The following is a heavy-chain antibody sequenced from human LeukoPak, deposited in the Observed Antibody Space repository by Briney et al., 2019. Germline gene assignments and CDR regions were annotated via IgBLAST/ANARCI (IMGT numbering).Heavy chain of an antibody. CDR3: ARGPLLSQYWIQLWLHLDY. D-gene: IGHD5-18*01. CDR1: GYTFTSYG. J-gene: IGHJ4*02. V-gene: IGHV1-18*01. Sequence: ASVKVSCKASGYTFTSYGISWVRQAPGQGLEWMGWISAYNGNTNYAQKLQGRVTMTTDTSTSTAYMELRSLRSDDTAVYYCARGPLLSQYWIQLWLHLDYWGQGTLVTVSS. CDR2: ISAYNGNT.